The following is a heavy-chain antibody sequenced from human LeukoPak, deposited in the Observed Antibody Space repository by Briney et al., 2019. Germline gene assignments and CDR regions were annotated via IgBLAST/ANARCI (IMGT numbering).Heavy chain of an antibody. CDR3: ARWTKNYFDY. Sequence: SETLSLTCTVSVDSISSYYWSWIRQPPGKGLEWIGSMYYSGSTYYNPSLKSRVTISVDTSKNQFSLKLSSVTAADTAVYYCARWTKNYFDYWGQGTLVTVSS. V-gene: IGHV4-39*01. CDR1: VDSISSYY. J-gene: IGHJ4*02. D-gene: IGHD3/OR15-3a*01. CDR2: MYYSGST.